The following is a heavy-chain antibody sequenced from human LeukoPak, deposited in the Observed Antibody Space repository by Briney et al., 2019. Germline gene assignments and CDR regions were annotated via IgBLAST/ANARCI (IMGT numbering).Heavy chain of an antibody. CDR3: ARSADLVDFWSGYYQGNWFDP. Sequence: SQTLSLTCTVSGGTISSGGYYWSWIRQHPGKGLEWIGYIYYSGSTYYNPSLKSRVTISVDTSKNQFSLRLSSVTAADTAVYYCARSADLVDFWSGYYQGNWFDPWGQGTLVTVSS. D-gene: IGHD3-3*01. CDR1: GGTISSGGYY. J-gene: IGHJ5*02. CDR2: IYYSGST. V-gene: IGHV4-31*03.